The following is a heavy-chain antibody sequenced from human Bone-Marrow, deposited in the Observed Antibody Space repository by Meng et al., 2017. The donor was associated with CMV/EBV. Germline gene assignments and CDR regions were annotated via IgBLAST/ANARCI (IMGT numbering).Heavy chain of an antibody. D-gene: IGHD2-15*01. V-gene: IGHV3-21*04. CDR3: ARDCSGAGCYSGIDY. J-gene: IGHJ4*02. Sequence: GGSLRLSCAASGFIFNSYSMNWVRQAPGKGLEWVSSISSSSYHIFYADSVKGRFTISRDNAKNSLFLQMNRLRAEDTAVYYCARDCSGAGCYSGIDYWGQGTLVTVSS. CDR1: GFIFNSYS. CDR2: ISSSSYHI.